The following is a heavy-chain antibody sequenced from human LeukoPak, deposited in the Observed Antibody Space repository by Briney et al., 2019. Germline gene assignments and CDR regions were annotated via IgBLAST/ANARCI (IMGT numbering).Heavy chain of an antibody. J-gene: IGHJ4*02. D-gene: IGHD3-22*01. CDR1: GGSITSFY. V-gene: IGHV4-59*01. CDR2: IYSSGST. Sequence: PETLSLTCSVSGGSITSFYWAWIRQPPGRGLEWLGYIYSSGSTSYNPSLKSRVTLSLGTPNKQFSLNLTSVTAADAAVYYCARYYDGTGYRRRFFDSWGQGTLVTVPS. CDR3: ARYYDGTGYRRRFFDS.